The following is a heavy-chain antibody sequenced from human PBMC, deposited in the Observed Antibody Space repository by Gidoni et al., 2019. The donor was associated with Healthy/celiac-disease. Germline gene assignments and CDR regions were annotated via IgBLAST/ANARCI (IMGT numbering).Heavy chain of an antibody. V-gene: IGHV3-7*01. J-gene: IGHJ4*02. CDR3: ASSYGGNSEVDY. Sequence: EVQLVESGGGLVQPGGSLRLSCAASGFTFSSYWMSWVRQAPGKGLEWVANIKQDGSEKYYVDSVKGRFTIARDNAKNSLYLQMNSLRAEDTAVYYCASSYGGNSEVDYWGQGTLVTVSS. D-gene: IGHD2-21*02. CDR1: GFTFSSYW. CDR2: IKQDGSEK.